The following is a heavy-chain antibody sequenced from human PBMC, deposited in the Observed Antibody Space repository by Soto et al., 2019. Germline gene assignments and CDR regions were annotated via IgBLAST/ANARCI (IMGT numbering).Heavy chain of an antibody. V-gene: IGHV3-66*01. CDR2: IYSGGST. CDR1: GFTVSSNY. CDR3: ARDSGCSGGSCYRPFDY. J-gene: IGHJ4*02. Sequence: GGSLRLSCAASGFTVSSNYMSWVRQAPGKGLEWVSVIYSGGSTYYADSVKGRFTISRDNSKNTLYLQMNSLRAEDTAVYYCARDSGCSGGSCYRPFDYWGQGTLVTVSS. D-gene: IGHD2-15*01.